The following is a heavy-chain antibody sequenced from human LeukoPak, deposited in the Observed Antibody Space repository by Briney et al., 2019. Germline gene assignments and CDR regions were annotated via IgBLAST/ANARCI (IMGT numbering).Heavy chain of an antibody. J-gene: IGHJ3*02. D-gene: IGHD3/OR15-3a*01. V-gene: IGHV3-11*01. CDR2: ISGSGTTI. Sequence: GGALRLSCAASGFTFSDYYMSWIRQAPGKGLEWPSYISGSGTTIYYADSVKGRFTISRDNAKNSLYLQMTSLRADDTAMYYCAGSWTSLDAFDIWGQGTMVTVSS. CDR3: AGSWTSLDAFDI. CDR1: GFTFSDYY.